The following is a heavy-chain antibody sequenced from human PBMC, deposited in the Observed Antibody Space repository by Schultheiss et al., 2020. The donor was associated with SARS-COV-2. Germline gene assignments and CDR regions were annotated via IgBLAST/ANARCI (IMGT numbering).Heavy chain of an antibody. V-gene: IGHV3-48*04. CDR3: ARDDYDSSGYYIY. D-gene: IGHD3-22*01. Sequence: GGSLRLSCAASGFTFSSYWMYWVRQAPGKGLEWVSYISSSGSTIYYADSVKGRFTISRDNAKNSLYLQMNSLRAEDTAVYYCARDDYDSSGYYIYWGQGTLVTVSS. CDR2: ISSSGSTI. J-gene: IGHJ4*02. CDR1: GFTFSSYW.